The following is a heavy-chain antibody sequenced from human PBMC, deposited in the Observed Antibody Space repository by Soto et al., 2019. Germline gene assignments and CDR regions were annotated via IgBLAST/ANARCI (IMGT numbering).Heavy chain of an antibody. CDR3: ARDGTKDIVVVPAALLNDFDY. CDR2: ISSSSSTI. J-gene: IGHJ4*02. CDR1: GFTFSSYS. V-gene: IGHV3-48*01. Sequence: GESLKISCAASGFTFSSYSMNWVRQAPGKGLEWVSYISSSSSTIYYADSVKGRFTISRDNAKNSLYLQMNSLRAEDTAVYYCARDGTKDIVVVPAALLNDFDYWGQGTLVTVSS. D-gene: IGHD2-2*01.